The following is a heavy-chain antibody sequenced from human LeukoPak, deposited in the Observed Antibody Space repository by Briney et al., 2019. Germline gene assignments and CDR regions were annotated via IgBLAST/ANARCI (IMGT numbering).Heavy chain of an antibody. CDR3: ARSLKGNWFDP. V-gene: IGHV4-59*12. CDR2: IYYSGST. Sequence: SETLSLTCTVSGGSISSYYWSWIRQPPGKGLEWIGSIYYSGSTYYNPSLKSRVTISVDTSKNQFSLKLSSVTAADTAVYYCARSLKGNWFDPWGQGTLVTVSS. CDR1: GGSISSYY. J-gene: IGHJ5*02.